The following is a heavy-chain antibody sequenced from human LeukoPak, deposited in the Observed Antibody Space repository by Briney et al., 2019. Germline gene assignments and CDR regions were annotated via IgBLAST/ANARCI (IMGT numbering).Heavy chain of an antibody. D-gene: IGHD3/OR15-3a*01. Sequence: PGGSLRLSCAASGFTFSSYAMRWVRQAPGKGLEWVAVISYDGSNKYYADSVKGRFTISRDNSKNTLYLQMNSLRAEDTAVYYRASEWTNWGQGILVTVSS. J-gene: IGHJ4*02. V-gene: IGHV3-30-3*01. CDR3: ASEWTN. CDR2: ISYDGSNK. CDR1: GFTFSSYA.